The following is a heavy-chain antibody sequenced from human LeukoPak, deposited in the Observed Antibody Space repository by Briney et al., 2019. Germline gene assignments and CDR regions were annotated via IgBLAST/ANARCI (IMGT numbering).Heavy chain of an antibody. J-gene: IGHJ6*03. CDR1: GYTFTGYY. CDR2: ISAYNGNT. CDR3: ARGYSQAQRPSYYYYMDV. V-gene: IGHV1-18*04. Sequence: ASVKVSCKASGYTFTGYYMHWVRQAPGQGLEWMGWISAYNGNTNYAQKLQGRVTMTTDTSTSTAYMELRSLRSDDTAVYYCARGYSQAQRPSYYYYMDVWGKGTTVTISS. D-gene: IGHD6-13*01.